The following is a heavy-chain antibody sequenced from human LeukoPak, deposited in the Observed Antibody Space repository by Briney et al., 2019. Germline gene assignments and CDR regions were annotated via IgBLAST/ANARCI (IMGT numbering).Heavy chain of an antibody. D-gene: IGHD4-11*01. J-gene: IGHJ4*02. CDR3: ARADYSNYVVDY. V-gene: IGHV1-18*01. CDR2: ISAYNGNT. Sequence: ASVKVSCKASGYTFTSYGISWVRQAPGQGLKWRGWISAYNGNTNYAQKLQGRVTMTTDTSTSTAYMELRSLRSDDTAVYYCARADYSNYVVDYWGQGTLVTVSS. CDR1: GYTFTSYG.